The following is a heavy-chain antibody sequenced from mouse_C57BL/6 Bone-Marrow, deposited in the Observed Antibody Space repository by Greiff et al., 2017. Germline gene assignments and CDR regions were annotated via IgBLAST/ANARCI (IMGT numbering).Heavy chain of an antibody. D-gene: IGHD2-2*01. CDR1: GYTFTSYW. J-gene: IGHJ4*01. Sequence: QVQLQQPGAELVQPGASVQMSCKASGYTFTSYWITWVKQRPGQGLEWIGDIYPGSGSTNYNEKFKSKATLTVDTSSSTAYMQHSSLTSEDSAVYYCARSGYGYDDVYCSMDFWGQGTTVTVSS. CDR3: ARSGYGYDDVYCSMDF. V-gene: IGHV1-55*01. CDR2: IYPGSGST.